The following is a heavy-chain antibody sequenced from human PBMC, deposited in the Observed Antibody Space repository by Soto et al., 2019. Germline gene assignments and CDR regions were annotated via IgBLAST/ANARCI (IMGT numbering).Heavy chain of an antibody. V-gene: IGHV3-64D*06. CDR3: VKSEGYGDFVYDFDY. Sequence: GGSLRLSCSASGFTFSSYAIHWVRQAPGKGLEYVSAISSNGGSTYYADSVKGRFTISRDNSKNTLYLQMSSLRAEDTAVYYCVKSEGYGDFVYDFDYWGQGTLVTVSS. J-gene: IGHJ4*02. D-gene: IGHD4-17*01. CDR1: GFTFSSYA. CDR2: ISSNGGST.